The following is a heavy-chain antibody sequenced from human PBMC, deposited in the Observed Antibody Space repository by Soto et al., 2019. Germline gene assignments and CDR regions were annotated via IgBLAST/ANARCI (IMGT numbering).Heavy chain of an antibody. J-gene: IGHJ4*02. CDR2: ISCSGGST. D-gene: IGHD1-26*01. CDR3: AKRGSGSQVDY. V-gene: IGHV3-23*01. Sequence: PGESLKISSAASGVSFSSYAMSWVRQAPGKRKERVSVISCSGGSTYYADSVKGRFTISRDNSKNTLYLQMNSLRAEDTAVYYCAKRGSGSQVDYWGQGTLVTVSS. CDR1: GVSFSSYA.